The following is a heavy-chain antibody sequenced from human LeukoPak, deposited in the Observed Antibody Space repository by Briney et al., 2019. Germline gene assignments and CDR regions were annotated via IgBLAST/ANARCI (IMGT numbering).Heavy chain of an antibody. D-gene: IGHD4-17*01. CDR2: VIPMFDTS. V-gene: IGHV1-69*05. CDR1: GGTFNSYA. CDR3: ARSGPQYGDPREVRFDP. Sequence: SVKVSCKASGGTFNSYAFIWVRQAAGQGLEWMGRVIPMFDTSNYAHKFQGRVTITTDESTSTAYMELRSLRSDDTAVYYCARSGPQYGDPREVRFDPWGQGTLVTVSS. J-gene: IGHJ5*02.